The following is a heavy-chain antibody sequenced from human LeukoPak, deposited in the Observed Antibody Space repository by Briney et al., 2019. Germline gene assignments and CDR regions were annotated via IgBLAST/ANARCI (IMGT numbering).Heavy chain of an antibody. Sequence: SETLSLTCAVYGGSFSGYYWSWIRQPPGKGLEWIGEINHSGSTNYNPSLKSRVTISVDTSKNQFSLKLSSVTAADTAVYYCARVSGYYYYGSGSPDAFDIWGQGTMVTVSS. CDR3: ARVSGYYYYGSGSPDAFDI. J-gene: IGHJ3*02. CDR1: GGSFSGYY. CDR2: INHSGST. D-gene: IGHD3-10*01. V-gene: IGHV4-34*01.